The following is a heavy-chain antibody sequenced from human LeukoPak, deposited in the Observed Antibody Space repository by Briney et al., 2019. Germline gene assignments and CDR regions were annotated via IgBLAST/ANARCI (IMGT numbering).Heavy chain of an antibody. CDR2: IHRSGST. Sequence: SETLSLTCAVSLDSTTSNFWSWVRQPPGKGLEWIGEIHRSGSTNYNPSLQRRVTISIDRPKNQIALELSSVTAADTAVYYCAREIIGGFNPGAYWGQGTLVTVSS. CDR3: AREIIGGFNPGAY. CDR1: LDSTTSNF. V-gene: IGHV4-4*02. D-gene: IGHD3-16*02. J-gene: IGHJ4*02.